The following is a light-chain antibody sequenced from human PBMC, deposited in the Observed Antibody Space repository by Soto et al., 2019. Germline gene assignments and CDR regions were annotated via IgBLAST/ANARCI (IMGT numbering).Light chain of an antibody. CDR1: SNDVGRYNL. CDR3: CADAGSGTVV. J-gene: IGLJ3*02. CDR2: EAT. Sequence: QSALTQPASVSGSPEQSITISCTGTSNDVGRYNLVSWYQQHPGKAPKVMIYEATKRPSGVSNRFSGSKSGNTASLTISGLQAEDEADYYCCADAGSGTVVFGGGTKLTVL. V-gene: IGLV2-23*01.